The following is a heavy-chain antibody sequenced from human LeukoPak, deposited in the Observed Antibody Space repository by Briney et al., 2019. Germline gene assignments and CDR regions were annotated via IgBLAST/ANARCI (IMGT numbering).Heavy chain of an antibody. CDR1: GFTFSRYA. CDR3: ARGGPGTYLDY. J-gene: IGHJ4*02. D-gene: IGHD6-13*01. V-gene: IGHV3-66*01. Sequence: GGSLRLSCSASGFTFSRYAMHWVRQPPGKGLDWLSLVYSGDSTYYADSVKGRFTISRDNSKNTLYLQMNSLRAEDTAVYYCARGGPGTYLDYWGQGTLVTVSS. CDR2: VYSGDST.